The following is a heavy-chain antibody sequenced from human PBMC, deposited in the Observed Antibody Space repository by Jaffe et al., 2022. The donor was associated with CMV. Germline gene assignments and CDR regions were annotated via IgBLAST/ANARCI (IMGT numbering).Heavy chain of an antibody. J-gene: IGHJ5*02. CDR3: ARGDSSGWYNWFDP. V-gene: IGHV4-4*07. CDR1: GGSISSYY. D-gene: IGHD6-19*01. Sequence: QVQLQESGPGLVKPSETLSLTCTVSGGSISSYYWSWIRQPAGKGLEWIGRIYTSGSTNYNPSLKSRVTMSVDTSKNQFSLKLSSVTAADTAVYYCARGDSSGWYNWFDPWGQGTLVTVSS. CDR2: IYTSGST.